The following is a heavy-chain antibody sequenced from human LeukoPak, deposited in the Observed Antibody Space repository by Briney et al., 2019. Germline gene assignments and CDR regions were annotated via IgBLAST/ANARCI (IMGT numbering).Heavy chain of an antibody. CDR3: ARDAATHLIGWYDDAFDI. D-gene: IGHD6-19*01. V-gene: IGHV3-48*03. Sequence: GGSLRLSCAASGFSFSSYEMNWVRQAPGKGLDGVSYISGSGTTIYYADSVKGRFTISRDNAENSLYLQMNRLRAEDTAVYYCARDAATHLIGWYDDAFDIWGHGTMVTVSS. CDR2: ISGSGTTI. CDR1: GFSFSSYE. J-gene: IGHJ3*02.